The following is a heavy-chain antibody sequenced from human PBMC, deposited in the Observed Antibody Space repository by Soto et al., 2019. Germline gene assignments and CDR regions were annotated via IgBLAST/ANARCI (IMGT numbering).Heavy chain of an antibody. V-gene: IGHV3-30*18. CDR3: AKGPYDFWSGYPSY. Sequence: QVQLVESGGGVVQPGRSLRLSCAASGFTFSSYGMHWVRQAPGKGLEWVAVISYDGSNKYYADSVKGRFTISRDNSKNTLYLQMNSLRAEDTAVYYCAKGPYDFWSGYPSYWGQGTLVTVSS. D-gene: IGHD3-3*01. CDR1: GFTFSSYG. CDR2: ISYDGSNK. J-gene: IGHJ4*02.